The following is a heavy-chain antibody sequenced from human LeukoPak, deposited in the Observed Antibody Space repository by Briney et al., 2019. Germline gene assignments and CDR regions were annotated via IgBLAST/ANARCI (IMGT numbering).Heavy chain of an antibody. D-gene: IGHD2-2*01. J-gene: IGHJ5*02. V-gene: IGHV4-34*01. Sequence: SETLSLTCAVYGGSFSGYYWSWIRQPPGKGLEWIGEINHSGSTNYNPSLKSRVTISVDTSKNQFSLKLSSVTAADTAVYYCARRGYCSSTSCCPYWFDPWGQGTLVTVSS. CDR1: GGSFSGYY. CDR2: INHSGST. CDR3: ARRGYCSSTSCCPYWFDP.